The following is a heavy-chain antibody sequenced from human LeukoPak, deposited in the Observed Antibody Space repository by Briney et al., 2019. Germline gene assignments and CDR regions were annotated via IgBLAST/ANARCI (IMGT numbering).Heavy chain of an antibody. CDR2: IYYSGST. V-gene: IGHV4-59*01. CDR1: GFTFSNAW. Sequence: ESLRLSCAASGFTFSNAWMSWIRQPPGKGLEWIGYIYYSGSTNYNPSLKSRVTISVDTSKNQFSLKLSSVTAADTAVYYCARVVRDRPFDPWGQGTLVTVSS. J-gene: IGHJ5*02. CDR3: ARVVRDRPFDP.